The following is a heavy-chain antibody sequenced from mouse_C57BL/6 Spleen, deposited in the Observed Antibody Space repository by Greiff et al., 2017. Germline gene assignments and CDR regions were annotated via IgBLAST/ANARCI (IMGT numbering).Heavy chain of an antibody. V-gene: IGHV1-61*01. CDR1: GYTFTSYW. CDR2: IYPSDSET. J-gene: IGHJ4*01. Sequence: VQLQQPGAELVRPGSSVKLSCKASGYTFTSYWMDWVKQRPGQGLEWIGNIYPSDSETHYNQKFKDKATLTVDKSSSTAYMQLSSLTSEDSAVYDCAREGLGARARDYWGQGTSVTVSS. D-gene: IGHD3-1*01. CDR3: AREGLGARARDY.